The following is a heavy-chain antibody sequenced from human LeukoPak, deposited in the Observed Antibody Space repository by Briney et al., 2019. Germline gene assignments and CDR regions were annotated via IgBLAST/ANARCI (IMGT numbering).Heavy chain of an antibody. Sequence: GGSLRLSCVASGFTFSSYWVHWVRQAPGKGLLWVSRMNWDGSRTTYADSAKGRFTISRDNAKNTLYLQMNSLRAEDTAVYYCAREDPRTGYWFFDLWGRGTLVTVSS. CDR1: GFTFSSYW. J-gene: IGHJ2*01. V-gene: IGHV3-74*01. CDR2: MNWDGSRT. CDR3: AREDPRTGYWFFDL.